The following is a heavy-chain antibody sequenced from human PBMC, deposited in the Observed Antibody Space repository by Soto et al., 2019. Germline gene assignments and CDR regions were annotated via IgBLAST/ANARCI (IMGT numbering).Heavy chain of an antibody. CDR2: IYYSGST. J-gene: IGHJ6*02. CDR1: GGSISSSSYY. V-gene: IGHV4-39*01. D-gene: IGHD3-9*01. Sequence: SETLSLTCTVSGGSISSSSYYWGWLRQPPGKGLEWIGSIYYSGSTYYNPSLKSRVTISVDTSKNQFSLKLSSVTAADTAVHYCASRGPYDILTGYYVYYYGMDVWGQGTTVTVSS. CDR3: ASRGPYDILTGYYVYYYGMDV.